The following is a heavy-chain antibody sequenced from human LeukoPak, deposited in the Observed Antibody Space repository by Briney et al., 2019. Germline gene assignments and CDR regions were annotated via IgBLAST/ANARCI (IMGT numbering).Heavy chain of an antibody. CDR2: IYYSGST. CDR3: ARRVYGTSQYY. J-gene: IGHJ4*02. V-gene: IGHV4-59*01. D-gene: IGHD5/OR15-5a*01. CDR1: GGSISSYY. Sequence: PSETLSLTCTVSGGSISSYYWSWIRQPPGKGLEWIGYIYYSGSTNYTPSLKSRVTISVDTSKNQFSLKLSSVTAADTAVYYCARRVYGTSQYYWGQGTLVTVSS.